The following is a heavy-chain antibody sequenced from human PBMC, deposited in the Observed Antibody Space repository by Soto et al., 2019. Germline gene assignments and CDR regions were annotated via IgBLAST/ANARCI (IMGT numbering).Heavy chain of an antibody. Sequence: GGSLRLSCAASGFTFSSYAMSWVRQAPGKGLEWVSYISSSSSTIYYADSVKGRFTISRDNAKNSLYLQMNSLRDEDTAVYYCARVLGFYCSGGSCYGNYYYYGMDVWGQGTTVTVSS. CDR1: GFTFSSYA. D-gene: IGHD2-15*01. V-gene: IGHV3-48*02. J-gene: IGHJ6*02. CDR2: ISSSSSTI. CDR3: ARVLGFYCSGGSCYGNYYYYGMDV.